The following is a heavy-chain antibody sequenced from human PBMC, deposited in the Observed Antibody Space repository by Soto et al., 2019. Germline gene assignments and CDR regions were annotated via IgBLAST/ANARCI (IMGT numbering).Heavy chain of an antibody. D-gene: IGHD5-12*01. CDR1: GFTFSSYG. V-gene: IGHV3-30*18. CDR3: AKDRGMATITSWYFDL. J-gene: IGHJ2*01. Sequence: QVQLVESGGGVVQPGRSLRLSCAASGFTFSSYGMHWVRQAPGKGLEWVAVISYDGSNKYYADSVKGRFTISRDNSKNTLYLQMNSLRAEDTAVYYCAKDRGMATITSWYFDLWGRGTLVTVSS. CDR2: ISYDGSNK.